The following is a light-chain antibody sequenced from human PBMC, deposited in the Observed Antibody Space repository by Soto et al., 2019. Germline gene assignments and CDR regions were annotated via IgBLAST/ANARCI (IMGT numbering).Light chain of an antibody. J-gene: IGKJ4*01. CDR3: QQYNDWPQA. CDR1: QSVSPK. Sequence: VMTQSPATLSLAPGERATLSCRASQSVSPKLVWNQQKPGQAPRFLIYGASTRATGIPARFRGSGSGTEFTLTIDKLQSEDFAVYYCQQYNDWPQAFGGGNKVEIK. CDR2: GAS. V-gene: IGKV3-15*01.